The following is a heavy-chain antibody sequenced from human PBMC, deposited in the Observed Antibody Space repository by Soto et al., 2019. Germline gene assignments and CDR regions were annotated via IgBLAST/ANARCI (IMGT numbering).Heavy chain of an antibody. V-gene: IGHV3-48*01. CDR2: ISSSSSTI. CDR3: ARGSEGDREIYYYYYYMDV. J-gene: IGHJ6*03. Sequence: TGGSLRLSCAASGFTFSSYSMNWVRQAPGKGLEWVSYISSSSSTIYYADSVKGRFTISRDNAKNSLYLQMNSLRAEDTAVYYCARGSEGDREIYYYYYYMDVWGKGTTVTVSS. CDR1: GFTFSSYS.